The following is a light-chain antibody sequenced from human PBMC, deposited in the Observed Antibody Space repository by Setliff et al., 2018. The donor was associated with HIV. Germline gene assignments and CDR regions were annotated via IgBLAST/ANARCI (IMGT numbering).Light chain of an antibody. CDR1: NSDVGLYNF. CDR3: SSFTDRRKFV. Sequence: QSALTQPASVSGSPGQSITISCTGTNSDVGLYNFVSWYQQHPGKVPKLIIYDVTNRPSGISYRFSGSKSGNTASLTISGLQAEDEADYFCSSFTDRRKFVSGTGTKVTVL. V-gene: IGLV2-14*03. J-gene: IGLJ1*01. CDR2: DVT.